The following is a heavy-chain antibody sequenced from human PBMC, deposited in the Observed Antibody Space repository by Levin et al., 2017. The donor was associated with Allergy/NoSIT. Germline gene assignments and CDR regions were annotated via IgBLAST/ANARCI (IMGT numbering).Heavy chain of an antibody. CDR1: GYTFTSYG. CDR3: ARDLGRGGYCSGGSCPGY. V-gene: IGHV1-18*01. D-gene: IGHD2-15*01. Sequence: ASVKVSCKASGYTFTSYGISWVRQAPGQGLEWMGWISAYNGNTNYAQKLQGRVTMTTDTSTSTAYMELRSLRSDDTAVYYCARDLGRGGYCSGGSCPGYWGQGTLVTVSS. CDR2: ISAYNGNT. J-gene: IGHJ4*02.